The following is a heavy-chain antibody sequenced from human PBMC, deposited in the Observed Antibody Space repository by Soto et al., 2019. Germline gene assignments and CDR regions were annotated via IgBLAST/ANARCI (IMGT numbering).Heavy chain of an antibody. Sequence: AGSLGLCCTASGFSFSDYYMRWVRQAPGRGLEWVSYISDHGTYTDYSDSVKGRFTISRDNAKRSLYLQMMSLTAEDTAIYYCVRGGGGGLFDPWGQGTMVTVSS. J-gene: IGHJ5*02. CDR2: ISDHGTYT. V-gene: IGHV3-11*06. CDR1: GFSFSDYY. CDR3: VRGGGGGLFDP. D-gene: IGHD2-15*01.